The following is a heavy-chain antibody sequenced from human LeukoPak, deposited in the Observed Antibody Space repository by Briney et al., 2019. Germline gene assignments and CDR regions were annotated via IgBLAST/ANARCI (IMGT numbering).Heavy chain of an antibody. V-gene: IGHV3-7*04. CDR2: IRQDGSEK. Sequence: GGSLRLSCVASGFSFSSYWMNWVRQAPGKGLEWVANIRQDGSEKYYVDSVKGRFTISRDNAKNSLSLQMNSQRAKDTAMYYCARIKYNSNWWEAFDIWGQGTMVTVSS. CDR1: GFSFSSYW. CDR3: ARIKYNSNWWEAFDI. D-gene: IGHD6-13*01. J-gene: IGHJ3*02.